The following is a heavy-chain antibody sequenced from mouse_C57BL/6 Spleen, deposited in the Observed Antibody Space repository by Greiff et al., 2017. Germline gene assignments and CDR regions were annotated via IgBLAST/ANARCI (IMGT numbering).Heavy chain of an antibody. J-gene: IGHJ2*01. D-gene: IGHD3-2*02. CDR1: GYTFTSYW. CDR2: IHPNSGST. V-gene: IGHV1-64*01. Sequence: VQLQQPGAELVKPGASVKLSCKASGYTFTSYWMHWVKQRPGQGLEWIGMIHPNSGSTNYKEKFKSKATLTVDKSSSTAYMQLSSLTSEDSAVYYCARDSSGSIDYWGQGTTLTVSS. CDR3: ARDSSGSIDY.